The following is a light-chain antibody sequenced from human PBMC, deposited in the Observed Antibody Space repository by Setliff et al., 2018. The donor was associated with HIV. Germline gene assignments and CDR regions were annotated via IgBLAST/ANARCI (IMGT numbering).Light chain of an antibody. CDR2: GSS. Sequence: ESVLTQSPGTLSLSPGERATLSCRARQSVRSAFLSWFQQKPGQAPRLLIYGSSSRATGIPDRFSGSGSGTDFTLTISRLEPEDFAVYYCQLYGTSLYSVGQGTKVDIK. CDR3: QLYGTSLYS. CDR1: QSVRSAF. J-gene: IGKJ2*03. V-gene: IGKV3-20*01.